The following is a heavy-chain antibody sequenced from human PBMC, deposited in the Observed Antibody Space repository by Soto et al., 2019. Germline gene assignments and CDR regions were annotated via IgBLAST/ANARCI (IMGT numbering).Heavy chain of an antibody. J-gene: IGHJ4*02. Sequence: GGSLRLSCAASEFTFSTYPLHWVRQAPGKXLEWVAVISYDETNKYYAVSVKGRFTISRDNSKNTLYLQMNSLRADDTAVYYCARGASDFWGGYPEIHHFDYWGQGALVTVSS. CDR1: EFTFSTYP. V-gene: IGHV3-30-3*01. CDR3: ARGASDFWGGYPEIHHFDY. D-gene: IGHD3-3*01. CDR2: ISYDETNK.